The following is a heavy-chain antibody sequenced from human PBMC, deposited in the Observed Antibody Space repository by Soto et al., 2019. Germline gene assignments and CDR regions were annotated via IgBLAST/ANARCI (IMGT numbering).Heavy chain of an antibody. V-gene: IGHV3-33*01. CDR1: GFTFSSYG. J-gene: IGHJ6*02. CDR2: IWYDGSNK. Sequence: GGSLRLSCAASGFTFSSYGMHWVRQAPGKGLEWVAVIWYDGSNKYYADSVKGRFTISRDNSKNTLYLQMNSLRAEDTAVYYCARDPPPFRDIVVVPARPYYYGMDVWGQGTTVTVSS. D-gene: IGHD2-2*01. CDR3: ARDPPPFRDIVVVPARPYYYGMDV.